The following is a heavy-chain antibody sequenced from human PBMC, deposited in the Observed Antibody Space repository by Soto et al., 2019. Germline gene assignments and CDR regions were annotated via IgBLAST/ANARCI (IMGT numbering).Heavy chain of an antibody. CDR2: IYSGGST. V-gene: IGHV3-66*01. CDR3: ARDFIRLLH. Sequence: EVQLVESGGGLVQPGGSLRLSCAASGFTVSSNYMSWVREASGKGLEWVSVIYSGGSTYYADSVKGRFTFSRDNPKNTLYLQLNSVRAEDTAVYYCARDFIRLLHWGQEPLITVSS. D-gene: IGHD5-18*01. J-gene: IGHJ4*02. CDR1: GFTVSSNY.